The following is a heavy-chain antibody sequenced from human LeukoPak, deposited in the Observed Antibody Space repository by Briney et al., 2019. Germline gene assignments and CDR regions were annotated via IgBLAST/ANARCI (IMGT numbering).Heavy chain of an antibody. V-gene: IGHV3-23*01. D-gene: IGHD3-10*01. CDR3: YNWYSGSYYNEDYYYGMDV. Sequence: PGGSLRLSCAASGFTFSSYGMIWVRQAPGKGLEWVSTISANGVTTYYADSVKGRFIISRDNSKNTLYLQMNSLRAEDTAVYYCYNWYSGSYYNEDYYYGMDVWGQGTTVTVSS. CDR2: ISANGVTT. J-gene: IGHJ6*02. CDR1: GFTFSSYG.